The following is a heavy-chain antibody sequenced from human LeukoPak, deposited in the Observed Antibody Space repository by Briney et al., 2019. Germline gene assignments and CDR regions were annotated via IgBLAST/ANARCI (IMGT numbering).Heavy chain of an antibody. CDR3: ARVLDVGPTYFDY. Sequence: SHTLSLTCAISGVSVSSNTAAWNWIRQSPSRGLEWLGRTYYRSKWYNDYAVSVKSRITINPDTSKNQFSLQLNSVTPEDTAAYYCARVLDVGPTYFDYWGQGTLVTVSS. V-gene: IGHV6-1*01. J-gene: IGHJ4*02. CDR1: GVSVSSNTAA. D-gene: IGHD1-26*01. CDR2: TYYRSKWYN.